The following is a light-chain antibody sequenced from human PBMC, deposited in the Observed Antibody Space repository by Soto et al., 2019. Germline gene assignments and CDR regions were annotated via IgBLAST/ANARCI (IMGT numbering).Light chain of an antibody. CDR3: SSYRSGGTLV. CDR2: DVH. V-gene: IGLV2-14*01. J-gene: IGLJ2*01. CDR1: SSDVGGSNY. Sequence: QSALTQPASVSGSPGQSITISCTGTSSDVGGSNYVSWYQQHPGKAPKLMIYDVHNRPSGISNRFSGSKSGNTASLTISGLQAEDEADYYCSSYRSGGTLVFGGGTKLTVL.